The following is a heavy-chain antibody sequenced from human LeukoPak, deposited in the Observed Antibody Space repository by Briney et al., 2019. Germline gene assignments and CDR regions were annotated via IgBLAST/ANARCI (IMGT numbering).Heavy chain of an antibody. J-gene: IGHJ4*02. CDR1: GGSISSGSDY. V-gene: IGHV4-61*02. D-gene: IGHD2-2*01. CDR2: IYTSGST. Sequence: PSETLSLTCTVSGGSISSGSDYWSWIRQPAGKGLEWIGRIYTSGSTNYNPSLKSRVTISVDTSKNQFSLKLSSVTAADTAVYYCAREYQLLEFFDYWGQGTLVTVSS. CDR3: AREYQLLEFFDY.